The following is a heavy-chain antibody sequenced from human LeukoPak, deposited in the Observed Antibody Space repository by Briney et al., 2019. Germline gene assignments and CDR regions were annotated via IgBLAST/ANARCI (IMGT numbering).Heavy chain of an antibody. CDR1: GFIFSDSY. CDR2: ISGSGHDI. J-gene: IGHJ4*01. CDR3: STDPRLLIY. V-gene: IGHV3-11*01. D-gene: IGHD2-8*01. Sequence: GGSLRLSCVVSGFIFSDSYMTWIRQTPGKGLESLAYISGSGHDIYYTDSVKGRFTISRDNAKDSLYLQMNSLRPEDTALYYCSTDPRLLIYWGHGTLVTVSS.